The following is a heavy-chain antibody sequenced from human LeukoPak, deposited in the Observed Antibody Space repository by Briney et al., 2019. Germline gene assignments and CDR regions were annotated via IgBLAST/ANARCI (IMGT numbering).Heavy chain of an antibody. D-gene: IGHD1-26*01. CDR2: MNPNSGNT. J-gene: IGHJ4*02. CDR3: ARVLFPRSYYPGAY. CDR1: GYTFTSYD. V-gene: IGHV1-8*03. Sequence: ASVKVSCKASGYTFTSYDINWVRQATGQGLEWMGWMNPNSGNTGYAQKFQGRVTITRDTSASTAYMELSSLRSEDTAVYYCARVLFPRSYYPGAYWGQGTLVAVSP.